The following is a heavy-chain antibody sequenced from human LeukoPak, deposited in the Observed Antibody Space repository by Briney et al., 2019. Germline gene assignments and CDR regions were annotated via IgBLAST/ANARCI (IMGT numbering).Heavy chain of an antibody. CDR3: ATPYCSGISCLDGFNV. D-gene: IGHD2-2*01. CDR1: GVSISDGRYY. V-gene: IGHV4-31*02. J-gene: IGHJ3*01. Sequence: SQTLPLTGNVSGVSISDGRYYWAWIRQVPGKGLEWIGYKYYSGSAKYNPSLKSRLTISIDTPENQFSLHLSSVTAADTATYYCATPYCSGISCLDGFNVLGQGRRVSVSS. CDR2: KYYSGSA.